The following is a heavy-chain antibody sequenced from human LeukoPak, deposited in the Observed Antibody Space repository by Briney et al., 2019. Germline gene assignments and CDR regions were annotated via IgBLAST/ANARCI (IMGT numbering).Heavy chain of an antibody. J-gene: IGHJ4*02. Sequence: GGSLRLSCAASGFTVSSNYMSWVRQAPGKGLEWVSVIYSGGSTYYADSVKGRFTISRDNSKNTLFLQMNSLRAEDTAVYYCARTGKGGSYSDYWGQGTLVTVSS. CDR2: IYSGGST. CDR1: GFTVSSNY. CDR3: ARTGKGGSYSDY. D-gene: IGHD1-26*01. V-gene: IGHV3-53*01.